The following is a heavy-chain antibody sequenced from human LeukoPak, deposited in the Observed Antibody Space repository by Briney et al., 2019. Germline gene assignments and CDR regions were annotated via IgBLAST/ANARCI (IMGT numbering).Heavy chain of an antibody. V-gene: IGHV4-34*01. CDR1: GGSLSGYY. CDR3: ARGRTIAVAGMYNWFDP. J-gene: IGHJ5*02. Sequence: KPSETLSLTCAVYGGSLSGYYWSWIRQSPGKGLEWIGEINHSGSTNYNPSLKSRVTISVDTSKNQFSLKLSSVTAADTAVYYCARGRTIAVAGMYNWFDPWGQGTLVTVSS. CDR2: INHSGST. D-gene: IGHD6-19*01.